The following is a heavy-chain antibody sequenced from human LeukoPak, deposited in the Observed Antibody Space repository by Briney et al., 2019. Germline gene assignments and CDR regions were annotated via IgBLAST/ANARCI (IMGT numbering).Heavy chain of an antibody. CDR2: IHPSGSP. V-gene: IGHV4-34*01. CDR1: DASFSGYY. D-gene: IGHD3-10*01. Sequence: SETLSLTCAIYDASFSGYYWSWIRQPPGKGLEWIGEIHPSGSPSYNPSLESRTIISVDASKNQFSLILNSVTAADTALYFCSRGGDASKAGKYWGQGALVTVSS. CDR3: SRGGDASKAGKY. J-gene: IGHJ4*02.